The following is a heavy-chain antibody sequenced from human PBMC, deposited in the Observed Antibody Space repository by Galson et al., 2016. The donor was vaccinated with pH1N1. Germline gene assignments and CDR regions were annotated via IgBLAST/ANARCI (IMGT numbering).Heavy chain of an antibody. CDR3: ARNTYSGAWWY. V-gene: IGHV4-38-2*01. Sequence: SETLSLTCAVSGSSINSAVNSAYYWGWIRQPPGKGLQWVGSVYHTGSTYYNPSLRSRVTISIDTSKNQFSLKLTSVTAADTAECYCARNTYSGAWWYWGQGALVTVSS. CDR2: VYHTGST. J-gene: IGHJ4*02. D-gene: IGHD2-15*01. CDR1: GSSINSAVNSAYY.